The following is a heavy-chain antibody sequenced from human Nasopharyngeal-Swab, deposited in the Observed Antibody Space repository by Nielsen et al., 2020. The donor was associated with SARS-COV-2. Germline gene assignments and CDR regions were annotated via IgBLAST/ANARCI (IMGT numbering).Heavy chain of an antibody. CDR3: ARRGDCNGNPCYSDY. V-gene: IGHV5-51*01. J-gene: IGHJ4*02. Sequence: GESLKISCKASGYSFTNYWIGWVRQMPGTGLEWMGLIYPGDSSIRYIPSFQGQVTISVAKSISTTYLQWSNLKASDVATYYCARRGDCNGNPCYSDYWGQGTLVTVSS. CDR1: GYSFTNYW. CDR2: IYPGDSSI. D-gene: IGHD2-21*02.